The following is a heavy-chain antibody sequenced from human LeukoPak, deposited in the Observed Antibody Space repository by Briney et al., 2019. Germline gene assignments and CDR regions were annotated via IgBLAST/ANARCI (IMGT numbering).Heavy chain of an antibody. J-gene: IGHJ3*02. Sequence: PSETLSLTCAVYGGSFSGYYWSWIRQPPGKGLEWIGEINHSGSTNYNPSLKSRVTISVDTSKNQFSLKLSSVTAADTAVYYCARGDGAFDIWGQWTMVTVSS. CDR1: GGSFSGYY. D-gene: IGHD5-24*01. CDR2: INHSGST. CDR3: ARGDGAFDI. V-gene: IGHV4-34*01.